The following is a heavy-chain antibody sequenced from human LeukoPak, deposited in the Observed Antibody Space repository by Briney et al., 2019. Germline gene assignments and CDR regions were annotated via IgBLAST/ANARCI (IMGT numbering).Heavy chain of an antibody. D-gene: IGHD6-13*01. CDR2: IYYSGST. Sequence: PSETLSLTCTVSDSSISSYYWSWIRQPPGKGLEGIGYIYYSGSTNYNPSLKSRVTMSVNTSKNQFSLKLSSVTAADTAVYYCARIAAAGFLGWFDPWGQGILVTVSS. J-gene: IGHJ5*02. V-gene: IGHV4-59*08. CDR3: ARIAAAGFLGWFDP. CDR1: DSSISSYY.